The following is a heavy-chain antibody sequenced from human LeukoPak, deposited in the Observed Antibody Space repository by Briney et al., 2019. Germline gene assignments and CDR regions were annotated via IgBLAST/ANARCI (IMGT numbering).Heavy chain of an antibody. CDR3: ARVGYWGLTVDY. CDR2: INHSGST. D-gene: IGHD7-27*01. CDR1: GGSFSGYY. J-gene: IGHJ4*02. V-gene: IGHV4-34*01. Sequence: SETLSLTCAVYGGSFSGYYWSWIRQPPEKGLEWTGEINHSGSTNYNPSLKSRVTISVDTSKNQFSLKLSSVTAADTAVYYCARVGYWGLTVDYWGQGTLVTVSS.